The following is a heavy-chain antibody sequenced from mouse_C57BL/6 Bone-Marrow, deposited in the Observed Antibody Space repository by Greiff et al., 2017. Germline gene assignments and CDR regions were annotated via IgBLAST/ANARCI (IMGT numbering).Heavy chain of an antibody. Sequence: QVQLQQPGAELVKPGASVKMSCKASGYTFTSYWITWVKQRPGQGLEWIGDIYPGSGSTNYNEKFKSKATLTVDTSSSTASMQLSSLTSEDAAVYYCARDSNYWYVDVWGTGTTVTVSS. D-gene: IGHD2-5*01. CDR2: IYPGSGST. J-gene: IGHJ1*03. V-gene: IGHV1-55*01. CDR1: GYTFTSYW. CDR3: ARDSNYWYVDV.